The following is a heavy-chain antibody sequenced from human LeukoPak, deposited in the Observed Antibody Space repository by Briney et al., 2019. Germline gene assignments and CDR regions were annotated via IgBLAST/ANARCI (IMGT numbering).Heavy chain of an antibody. J-gene: IGHJ6*03. CDR2: IKQDGSEK. V-gene: IGHV3-7*01. CDR1: GFTFSSYW. Sequence: PGGSLRLSCAASGFTFSSYWMSWVRQAPGKGLEWVANIKQDGSEKYYVDSVKGRFAVSRDNAKNSLYLQMNSLRAEDTAVYYCARESDYYYMDVWGKGTTVTISS. CDR3: ARESDYYYMDV.